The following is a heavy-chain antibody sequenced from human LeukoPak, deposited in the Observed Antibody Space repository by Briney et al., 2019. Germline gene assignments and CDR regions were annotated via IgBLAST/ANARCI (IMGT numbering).Heavy chain of an antibody. CDR3: ARAPRTANHVDY. J-gene: IGHJ4*02. V-gene: IGHV3-33*01. CDR1: GFTFSSYG. CDR2: IWYDGSNK. D-gene: IGHD1-14*01. Sequence: PGRSLRLSCAASGFTFSSYGMHWVRQAPGKGLEWVAVIWYDGSNKYYADSVKGRFTISRDNSKDTLYLQMNSLRAEDTAVYYCARAPRTANHVDYWGQGTLVTVSS.